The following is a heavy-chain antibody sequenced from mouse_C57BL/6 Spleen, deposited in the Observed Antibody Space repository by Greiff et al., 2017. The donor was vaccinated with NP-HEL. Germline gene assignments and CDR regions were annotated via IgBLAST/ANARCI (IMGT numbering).Heavy chain of an antibody. CDR2: ISSGSSTI. Sequence: EVKLMESGGGLVKPGGSLKLSCAASGFTFSDYGMHWVRQAPEKGLEWVAYISSGSSTIYYADTVKGRFTISRDNAKNTLFLQMHNLRSEDTAMYYCARLYGSRHYYAMDYWGQGTSVTVSS. CDR3: ARLYGSRHYYAMDY. V-gene: IGHV5-17*01. J-gene: IGHJ4*01. CDR1: GFTFSDYG. D-gene: IGHD1-1*01.